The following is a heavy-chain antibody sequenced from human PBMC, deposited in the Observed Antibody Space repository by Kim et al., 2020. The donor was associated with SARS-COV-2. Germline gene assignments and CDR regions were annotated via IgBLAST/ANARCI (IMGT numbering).Heavy chain of an antibody. CDR3: ARVTGYFDSLFDY. J-gene: IGHJ4*02. D-gene: IGHD3-9*01. CDR1: GFTFSSYW. Sequence: GGSLSLSCAASGFTFSSYWMSWVRQAPGKGLEWVANIKQDGSEKYYVDSVKGRFTISRDNAKNSLYLQMNSLRAEDTAVYYCARVTGYFDSLFDYWGQGTLVTVSS. CDR2: IKQDGSEK. V-gene: IGHV3-7*03.